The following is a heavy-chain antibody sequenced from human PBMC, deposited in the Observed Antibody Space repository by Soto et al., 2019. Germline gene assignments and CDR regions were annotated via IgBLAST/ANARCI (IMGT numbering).Heavy chain of an antibody. V-gene: IGHV3-53*04. CDR2: IQNSGNT. CDR1: GFTVSTNY. D-gene: IGHD1-26*01. J-gene: IGHJ3*02. CDR3: TRGGALDI. Sequence: LRLSCTASGFTVSTNYMHWVRQAPGKGLEWVSVIQNSGNTYYADSVKGRFTISRHNSNNMVFLQMNSLRPEDTAVYYCTRGGALDIWGQGTVVTVSS.